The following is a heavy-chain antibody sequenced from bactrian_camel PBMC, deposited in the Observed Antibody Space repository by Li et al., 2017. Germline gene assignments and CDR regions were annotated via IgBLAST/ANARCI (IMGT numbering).Heavy chain of an antibody. CDR2: IRSDGTT. D-gene: IGHD5*01. CDR3: KFESNFLGSRRTSWSNY. Sequence: HVQLVESGGGSVQAGGSLKLSCAASGAIFSICRMAWYRQAPGKERELDSSIRSDGTTTYADSVKGRFTVSQDNAKNTVYLEMNSLKPEDTAMYYCKFESNFLGSRRTSWSNYWGQGTQVTVS. J-gene: IGHJ4*01. V-gene: IGHV3S53*01. CDR1: GAIFSICR.